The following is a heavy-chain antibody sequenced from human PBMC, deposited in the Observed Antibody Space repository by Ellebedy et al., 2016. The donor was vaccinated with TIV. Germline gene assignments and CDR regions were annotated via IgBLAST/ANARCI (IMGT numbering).Heavy chain of an antibody. J-gene: IGHJ5*01. CDR2: ISFDGREK. V-gene: IGHV3-30*01. D-gene: IGHD3-10*01. CDR1: GFMFDSYS. Sequence: GESLKISCAASGFMFDSYSVHWVRQAPGKGLEWVAVISFDGREKYYADSVKGRFTVSRDNSKSTLYLQMNSLRAEDTAVYYCARDFGQTHWLDSWGQGALVSVSS. CDR3: ARDFGQTHWLDS.